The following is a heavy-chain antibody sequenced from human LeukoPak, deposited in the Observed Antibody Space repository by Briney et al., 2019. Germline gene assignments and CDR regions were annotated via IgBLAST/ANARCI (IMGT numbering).Heavy chain of an antibody. J-gene: IGHJ4*02. CDR3: ANSPASSGYKH. D-gene: IGHD3-22*01. CDR2: ITPFNGNT. CDR1: VYTFTYRH. V-gene: IGHV1-45*02. Sequence: GSSEKVSCKGSVYTFTYRHLHWGRQAPGQAREGMGWITPFNGNTNYAQKFQDRVIITRDRSMSTAYMEMSSLRSEDTAMYYCANSPASSGYKHWGQGTLVTVSS.